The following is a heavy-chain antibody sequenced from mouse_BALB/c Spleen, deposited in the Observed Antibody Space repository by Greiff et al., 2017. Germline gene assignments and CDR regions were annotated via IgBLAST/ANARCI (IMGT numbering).Heavy chain of an antibody. CDR3: AGGPYYYGGYYYAMDY. CDR2: ISSGGST. J-gene: IGHJ4*01. V-gene: IGHV5-6-5*01. Sequence: EVMLVESGGGLVKPGGSLKLSCAASGFTFSSYAMSWVRQTPEKRLEWVASISSGGSTAYPDSEKGRFTISRDNARNILYLQMSSLRSEDTAMYYCAGGPYYYGGYYYAMDYWGQGTSVTVSS. CDR1: GFTFSSYA. D-gene: IGHD1-1*01.